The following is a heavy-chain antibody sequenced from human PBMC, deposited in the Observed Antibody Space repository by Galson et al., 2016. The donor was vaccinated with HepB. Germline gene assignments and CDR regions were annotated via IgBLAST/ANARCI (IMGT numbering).Heavy chain of an antibody. CDR2: IYPGGST. V-gene: IGHV4-34*01. D-gene: IGHD3-22*01. CDR3: ARSSSRTRYYDDSGPINALRF. Sequence: SETLSLTCAVSGGSFSGYYWTWIRQSPGKGLEWIGEIYPGGSTNYNPSLKNRVTISADTSKSQFSLKLNSVTAADTAVYYCARSSSRTRYYDDSGPINALRFWGQGTLVTVSS. CDR1: GGSFSGYY. J-gene: IGHJ4*02.